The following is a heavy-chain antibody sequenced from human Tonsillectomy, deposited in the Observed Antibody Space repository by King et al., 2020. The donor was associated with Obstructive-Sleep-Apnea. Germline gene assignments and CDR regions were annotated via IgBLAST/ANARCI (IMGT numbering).Heavy chain of an antibody. CDR1: GGSFSDYY. Sequence: VQLQQWGTGLLKPSETLSLTCAVYGGSFSDYYWSWIRQPPGKGLEWIGEINHSGSTNYNPSLKSRVTISVDTSKNQFSLKLSSVTAADTAVYYCASGVVVVVAATRGWSFDHWGQGTLVTVSS. D-gene: IGHD2-15*01. J-gene: IGHJ5*02. V-gene: IGHV4-34*01. CDR3: ASGVVVVVAATRGWSFDH. CDR2: INHSGST.